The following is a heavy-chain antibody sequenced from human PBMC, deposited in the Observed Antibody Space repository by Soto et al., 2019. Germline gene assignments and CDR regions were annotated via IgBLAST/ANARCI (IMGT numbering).Heavy chain of an antibody. V-gene: IGHV4-34*01. Sequence: QVQLQQWGAGLLKPSETLSLTCAVYGGSFSGYYWTWIRQPPGTGLEWIGEINHSGSTNYNPSLKSRVTISVDTSNHQFSLKLTSVTAADTAVYYCARDKITGRFVYWGQGTLVTVSS. CDR1: GGSFSGYY. D-gene: IGHD2-8*02. CDR2: INHSGST. CDR3: ARDKITGRFVY. J-gene: IGHJ4*02.